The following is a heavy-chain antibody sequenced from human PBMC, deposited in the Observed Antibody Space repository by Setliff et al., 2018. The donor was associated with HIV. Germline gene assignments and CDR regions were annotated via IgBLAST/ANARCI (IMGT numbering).Heavy chain of an antibody. D-gene: IGHD6-13*01. Sequence: PGESLKISCKGSGYSFTSYWIGWVRQMPGKGLEWMGIIYPGDSDTRYSPSFQNRVTISADKSITTAYLQINNLKASDTATYYCARRDGRSMNAFEIWGPGTMVTVSS. CDR1: GYSFTSYW. CDR2: IYPGDSDT. J-gene: IGHJ3*02. CDR3: ARRDGRSMNAFEI. V-gene: IGHV5-51*01.